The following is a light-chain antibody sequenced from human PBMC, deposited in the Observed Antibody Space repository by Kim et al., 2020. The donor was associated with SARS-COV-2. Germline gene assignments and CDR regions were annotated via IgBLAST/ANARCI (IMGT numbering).Light chain of an antibody. CDR2: QDS. Sequence: SVSPGQTATITCSGDKLGNEYTCWYQQKPGQSPVLVIYQDSKRPSGIPERFSGSNSGNTATLTISVTQAMDEADYYCQAWDSSTYVFGTGTKVTVL. J-gene: IGLJ1*01. V-gene: IGLV3-1*01. CDR3: QAWDSSTYV. CDR1: KLGNEY.